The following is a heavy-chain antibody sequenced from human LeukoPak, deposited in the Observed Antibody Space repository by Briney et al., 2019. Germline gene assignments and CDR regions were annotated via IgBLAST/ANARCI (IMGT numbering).Heavy chain of an antibody. CDR1: GGSISNDNYY. D-gene: IGHD3-3*01. J-gene: IGHJ2*01. CDR3: ARLIWSGYGQGYFYL. Sequence: SETLSLTCSVSGGSISNDNYYWGWIRQPPGKDLEWIGGVYHGGSSYYSPSLKSRITTISVDTSRNQFYLKLNSMTAADTAVYYCARLIWSGYGQGYFYLWGRGTLVTVSS. CDR2: VYHGGSS. V-gene: IGHV4-39*01.